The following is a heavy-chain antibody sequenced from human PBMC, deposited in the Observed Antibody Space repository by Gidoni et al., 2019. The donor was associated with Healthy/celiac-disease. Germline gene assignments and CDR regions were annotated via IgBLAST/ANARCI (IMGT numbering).Heavy chain of an antibody. J-gene: IGHJ6*02. CDR1: AFTFSSYA. V-gene: IGHV3-30-3*01. CDR2: ISYDGSNK. CDR3: ARGDSSGYYGYYYGMDV. D-gene: IGHD3-22*01. Sequence: QLQLVESGGGLVQPGRSLKLPCAPAAFTFSSYAMHWVRQAPGKGLEWVAVISYDGSNKYYADSVKGRFTISRDNSKNTLYLQMNSLRAEDTAVYYCARGDSSGYYGYYYGMDVWGQGTTVTVSS.